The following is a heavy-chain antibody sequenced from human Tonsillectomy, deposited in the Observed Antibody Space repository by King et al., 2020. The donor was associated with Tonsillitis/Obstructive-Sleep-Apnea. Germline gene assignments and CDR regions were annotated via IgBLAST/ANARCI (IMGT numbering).Heavy chain of an antibody. J-gene: IGHJ4*02. V-gene: IGHV4-31*03. D-gene: IGHD4-17*01. Sequence: QVQLQESGPGLVKPSQTLSLTCTVSGGFINSGGYYWSWIRQHPGKGLEWIGYIYDSGSTYYNPSLKSRVTISVDTSKNQFSLRLSSVTAADTAVYFCASEVTTGAFDYWGQGTLVTVSS. CDR1: GGFINSGGYY. CDR3: ASEVTTGAFDY. CDR2: IYDSGST.